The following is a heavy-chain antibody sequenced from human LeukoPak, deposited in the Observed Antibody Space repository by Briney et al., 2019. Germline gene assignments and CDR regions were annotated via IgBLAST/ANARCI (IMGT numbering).Heavy chain of an antibody. V-gene: IGHV1-18*01. CDR3: ARGTVGSGSSQTPQFDP. J-gene: IGHJ5*02. CDR1: GYTFTSYD. D-gene: IGHD3-10*01. Sequence: ASVKVSCKASGYTFTSYDINWVRQATGQGLEWMGWINAGNGNAKYSQKFQGRVTMTTDTSTSTAYMELRSLRSDDTAVYYCARGTVGSGSSQTPQFDPWGQGTLVTVSS. CDR2: INAGNGNA.